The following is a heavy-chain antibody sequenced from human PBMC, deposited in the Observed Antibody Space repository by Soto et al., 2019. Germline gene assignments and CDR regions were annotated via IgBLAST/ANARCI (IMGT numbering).Heavy chain of an antibody. V-gene: IGHV4-4*02. CDR1: GGSISSSNW. J-gene: IGHJ4*02. CDR2: IYHSGST. CDR3: ARDIPTRGSSSSGIIDY. D-gene: IGHD6-13*01. Sequence: NPSETLSLTCAVSGGSISSSNWWSWVRQPPGKGLEWIGEIYHSGSTNYNPSLKSRVTISVDKSKNQFSLKLSSVTAADTAVYYCARDIPTRGSSSSGIIDYWGQGTLVTVSS.